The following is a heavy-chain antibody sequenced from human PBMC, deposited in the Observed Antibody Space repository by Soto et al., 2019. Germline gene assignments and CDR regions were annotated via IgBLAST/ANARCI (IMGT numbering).Heavy chain of an antibody. Sequence: KPSETLSLTCAVYGGSFSGYYWSWIRPPPGKGLEWIGEINHSGSTNYNPSLKSRVTISVDTSKNQFSLKLSSVTAADTAVYYCARRRLQYITMVRGVKKGGDAFDIWGQGTMVTVSS. CDR2: INHSGST. V-gene: IGHV4-34*01. D-gene: IGHD3-10*01. J-gene: IGHJ3*02. CDR3: ARRRLQYITMVRGVKKGGDAFDI. CDR1: GGSFSGYY.